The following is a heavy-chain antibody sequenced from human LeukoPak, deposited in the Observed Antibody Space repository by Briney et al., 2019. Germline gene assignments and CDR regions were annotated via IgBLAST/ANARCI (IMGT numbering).Heavy chain of an antibody. CDR3: ARCGDLYSEGSDY. J-gene: IGHJ4*02. CDR1: GYSFTSYW. Sequence: GESLKISCKGSGYSFTSYWIGWVRQMPGKGLEWMGIIYPGDSDTRYSPSFQGQVTISADKSINTAYLQWSSLKASDTAMYYCARCGDLYSEGSDYWGQGTLVTVSS. V-gene: IGHV5-51*01. D-gene: IGHD3-10*02. CDR2: IYPGDSDT.